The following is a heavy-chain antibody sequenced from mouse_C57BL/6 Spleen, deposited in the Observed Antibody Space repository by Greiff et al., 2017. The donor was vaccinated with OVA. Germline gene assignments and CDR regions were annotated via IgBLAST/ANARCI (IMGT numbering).Heavy chain of an antibody. J-gene: IGHJ4*01. CDR3: AREGYYAMDY. V-gene: IGHV1-26*01. CDR2: INPNNGGT. CDR1: GYTFTDYY. Sequence: EVQLQQSGPELVKPGASVKISCKASGYTFTDYYMNWVQQSHGKSLEWIGDINPNNGGTSYNQKFKGKATLTVDKSSSTAYMELRSLTSEDSAVYYCAREGYYAMDYWGQGTSVTVSA.